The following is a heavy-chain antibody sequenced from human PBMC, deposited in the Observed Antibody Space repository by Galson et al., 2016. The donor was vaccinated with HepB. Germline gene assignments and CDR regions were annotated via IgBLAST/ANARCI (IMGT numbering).Heavy chain of an antibody. J-gene: IGHJ3*02. CDR3: ANTYGYSYGSYAFDI. CDR2: ISYDGNKK. V-gene: IGHV3-30*18. CDR1: GFIFSTYG. Sequence: SLRLSCAASGFIFSTYGMHWVRQAPGKGLEWVAVISYDGNKKYYADSVIGRATISRDNSKNTVFLRVNSLRGEDTAVYYCANTYGYSYGSYAFDIWGQGTMVTVSS. D-gene: IGHD5-18*01.